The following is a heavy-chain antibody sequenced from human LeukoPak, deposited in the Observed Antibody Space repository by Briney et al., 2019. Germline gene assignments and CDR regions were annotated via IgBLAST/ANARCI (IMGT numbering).Heavy chain of an antibody. D-gene: IGHD6-6*01. J-gene: IGHJ4*02. V-gene: IGHV4-34*01. CDR3: ARVGAARALDY. Sequence: PSETLSLTCTVSGGSISSYYWSWIRQPPGKGLEWIGEISHSGSTNYNPSLKSRVTISVDTSKNQFSLKLSSVTAADTAVYYCARVGAARALDYWGQGTLVTVSS. CDR1: GGSISSYY. CDR2: ISHSGST.